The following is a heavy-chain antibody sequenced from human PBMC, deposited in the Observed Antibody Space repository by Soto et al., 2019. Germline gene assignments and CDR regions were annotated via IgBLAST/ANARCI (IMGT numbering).Heavy chain of an antibody. CDR2: IYSGGST. J-gene: IGHJ6*02. CDR1: GFTVSSNY. Sequence: PGGSLRLSCAASGFTVSSNYMSWVRQAPGKGLEWVSVIYSGGSTYYADSVKGRFTISRDNSKNTLCLQMNSLRAEDTAVYYCASATPSYDFWSGYYKDRAWYYGMDVWGQGTTVTVSS. V-gene: IGHV3-53*01. CDR3: ASATPSYDFWSGYYKDRAWYYGMDV. D-gene: IGHD3-3*01.